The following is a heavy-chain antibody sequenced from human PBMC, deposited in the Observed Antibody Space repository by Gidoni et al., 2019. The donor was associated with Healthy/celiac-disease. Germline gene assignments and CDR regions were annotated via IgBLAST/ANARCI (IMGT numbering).Heavy chain of an antibody. V-gene: IGHV5-51*01. CDR3: ARLSGTYYYDSSGYHTPDAFDI. D-gene: IGHD3-22*01. Sequence: EVQLVQSGAAVKKTGESLKISCKGSGYSFTSSWIGWVRQMPGKGLDWMGILYPGDSDTRYSPSFQGQVTISADKSISTAYLQWSSLKAADTAMYYCARLSGTYYYDSSGYHTPDAFDIWGQGTMVTVSS. CDR2: LYPGDSDT. J-gene: IGHJ3*02. CDR1: GYSFTSSW.